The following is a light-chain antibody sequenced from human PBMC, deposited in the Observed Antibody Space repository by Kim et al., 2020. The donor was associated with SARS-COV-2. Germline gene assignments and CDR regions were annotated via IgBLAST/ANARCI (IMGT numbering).Light chain of an antibody. CDR3: QSYDTSHVI. Sequence: SVLTQPPSVSGAPGQRVTISCTGSSSNIGAGYDVHWYQQLPGTAPKLLIYGSSNRPSGVPDRFSGSKSATSASLAITGLQAEDEADYYCQSYDTSHVIFGGGTQLTVL. V-gene: IGLV1-40*01. CDR1: SSNIGAGYD. CDR2: GSS. J-gene: IGLJ2*01.